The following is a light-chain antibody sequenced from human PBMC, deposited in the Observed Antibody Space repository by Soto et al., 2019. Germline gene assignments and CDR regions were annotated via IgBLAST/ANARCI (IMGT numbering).Light chain of an antibody. Sequence: EIVLTQSPGTLSLSPGERATLSCRASQSVSSSYLAWYQQKPGQAPRLLIYDASRATGIPDRFSASGSGTDFTLTITSLEPEDFAVYYCQHYGTSALFGPGTKVVI. CDR1: QSVSSSY. CDR2: DAS. J-gene: IGKJ3*01. V-gene: IGKV3-20*01. CDR3: QHYGTSAL.